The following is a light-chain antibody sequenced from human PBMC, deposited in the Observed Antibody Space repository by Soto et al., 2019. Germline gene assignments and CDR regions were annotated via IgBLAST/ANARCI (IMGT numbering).Light chain of an antibody. Sequence: SYELTQPPSMSVSPGQTAVITCSGDALPRQYVYWFKQKPGQAPVLVIYQDTRRPPTIPARFSGSASGTTVSLTISGVQADDEADYCCQSADTSGNIEVFGPGTKVTVL. V-gene: IGLV3-25*02. J-gene: IGLJ1*01. CDR1: ALPRQY. CDR2: QDT. CDR3: QSADTSGNIEV.